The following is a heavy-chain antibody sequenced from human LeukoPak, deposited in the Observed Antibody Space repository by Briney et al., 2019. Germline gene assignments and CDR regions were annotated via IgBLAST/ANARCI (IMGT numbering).Heavy chain of an antibody. CDR1: GGSISNYY. CDR2: IHDSGSA. V-gene: IGHV4-59*01. J-gene: IGHJ4*02. Sequence: SETLSLTCTVSGGSISNYYWSWIRQPPGKGLEWIGYIHDSGSADYNPSLRSRVSMSVDTSKSQFSLKLSSVTAADTAVYYCARDLLAGLDYWGQGILVTVSS. D-gene: IGHD2-15*01. CDR3: ARDLLAGLDY.